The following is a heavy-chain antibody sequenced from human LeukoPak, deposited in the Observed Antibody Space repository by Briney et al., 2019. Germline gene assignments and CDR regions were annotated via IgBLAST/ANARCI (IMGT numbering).Heavy chain of an antibody. Sequence: GGSLRLSCAASGFTFSSYSMNWVRQAPGKGLEWVSSISSSSSYIYYADSVKGQFAISRDNAKNSLYLQMNSLRAEDTAVYYRARDSTYYYDSKYFDYWGQGTLVTVSS. J-gene: IGHJ4*02. D-gene: IGHD3-22*01. CDR1: GFTFSSYS. CDR2: ISSSSSYI. V-gene: IGHV3-21*01. CDR3: ARDSTYYYDSKYFDY.